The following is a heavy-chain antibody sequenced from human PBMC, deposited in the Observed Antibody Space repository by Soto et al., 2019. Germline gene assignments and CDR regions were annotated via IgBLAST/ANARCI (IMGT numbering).Heavy chain of an antibody. D-gene: IGHD6-13*01. CDR2: INPSGGST. V-gene: IGHV1-46*01. Sequence: DSLQVSCKASGYTFTSYYMHWVRQTPGQGLEWMGIINPSGGSTSYAQKFQGRVTMTRDTSTSTVYMELSSLRSEDTAVYYCARDSTPPAGSGGGYYYYYGVDVWGQGTTVTVSS. CDR3: ARDSTPPAGSGGGYYYYYGVDV. J-gene: IGHJ6*02. CDR1: GYTFTSYY.